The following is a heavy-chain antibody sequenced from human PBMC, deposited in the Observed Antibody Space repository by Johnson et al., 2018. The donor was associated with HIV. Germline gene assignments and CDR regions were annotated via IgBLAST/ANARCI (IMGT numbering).Heavy chain of an antibody. CDR3: AKEWSAFDI. CDR1: GFTFSDYY. Sequence: VQLVESGGGLVKPGGSLRLSCAASGFTFSDYYIHWIRQAPGKGLEWLAFITGRGTAIYADSVKGRFTISRDNAKSSVILQVNSLTAEDTATYYCAKEWSAFDIWGQGTMVTVAA. V-gene: IGHV3-11*04. D-gene: IGHD1-26*01. J-gene: IGHJ3*02. CDR2: ITGRGTAI.